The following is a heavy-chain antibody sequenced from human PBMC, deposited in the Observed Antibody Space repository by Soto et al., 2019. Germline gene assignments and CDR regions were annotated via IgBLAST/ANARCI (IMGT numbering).Heavy chain of an antibody. D-gene: IGHD2-8*02. J-gene: IGHJ3*02. CDR2: ILVGGST. CDR1: GFSCSSYD. CDR3: AKATATGGGAFEI. V-gene: IGHV3-23*01. Sequence: GSLRLSCAVSGFSCSSYDMSWVRQAPGKGLEWVSTILVGGSTHYEDSVKGRFTISRDTSKNTVYLQMNSLTAGDTAVYYCAKATATGGGAFEIYGQGTMVTVSS.